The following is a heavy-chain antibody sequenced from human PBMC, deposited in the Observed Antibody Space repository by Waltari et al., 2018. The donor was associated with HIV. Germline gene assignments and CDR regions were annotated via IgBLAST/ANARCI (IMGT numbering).Heavy chain of an antibody. CDR2: IYYGGIT. J-gene: IGHJ4*02. CDR3: ARVGNAYALYYFDY. CDR1: VGSITPHY. V-gene: IGHV4-59*11. D-gene: IGHD2-2*01. Sequence: QVQLQASGPGLVKSSETLSLTCNVSVGSITPHYWSWIRQPPEKGLEWIGYIYYGGITNYNPSLKRRVSISVDTSKNQFSLKVTSVTAADSATYYCARVGNAYALYYFDYWGPGTPVTVSS.